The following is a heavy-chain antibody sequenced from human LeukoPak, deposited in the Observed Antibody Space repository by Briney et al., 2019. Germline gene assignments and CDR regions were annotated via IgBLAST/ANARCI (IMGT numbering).Heavy chain of an antibody. CDR2: IYPGDSDT. CDR3: ARGGVTFSGVVIWAYEN. J-gene: IGHJ4*02. D-gene: IGHD3-3*01. V-gene: IGHV5-51*01. Sequence: GESLKISCKASGYIFSNYWIGWVRQMPGKGLEWMGMIYPGDSDTRYSPSFQGRVSISVDTSSDTTYLEWSSLKSADAAMYYCARGGVTFSGVVIWAYENWGQGTLVTVSS. CDR1: GYIFSNYW.